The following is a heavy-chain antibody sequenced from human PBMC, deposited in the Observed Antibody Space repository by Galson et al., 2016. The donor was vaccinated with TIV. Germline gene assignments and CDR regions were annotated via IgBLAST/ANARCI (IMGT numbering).Heavy chain of an antibody. J-gene: IGHJ3*02. V-gene: IGHV1-2*06. CDR2: IHPSNDVT. D-gene: IGHD3-9*01. Sequence: SVKVSCKASGYTFTGYYIHWVRQAPGQGLERMGRIHPSNDVTDYAQNFQGRVTMTRDTSITTVYMELSSLRSDDTAVYYCAKAGAVLRYFDWLFDAFDIWGQGTMVAVSS. CDR1: GYTFTGYY. CDR3: AKAGAVLRYFDWLFDAFDI.